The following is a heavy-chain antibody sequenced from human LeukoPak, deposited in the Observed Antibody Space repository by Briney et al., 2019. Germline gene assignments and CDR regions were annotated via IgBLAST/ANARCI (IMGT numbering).Heavy chain of an antibody. CDR2: IWYDGSNK. CDR3: ARNHHCSGGSCYRPGAYYFDY. D-gene: IGHD2-15*01. CDR1: GFTFNSYG. V-gene: IGHV3-33*01. Sequence: GGSLRLSCAASGFTFNSYGMHWVRQAPGKGLEWVAVIWYDGSNKYYADSVKGRFTISRDNSKNTLYLQMNSLRAEDTAVYYCARNHHCSGGSCYRPGAYYFDYWGQGTLVTVSS. J-gene: IGHJ4*02.